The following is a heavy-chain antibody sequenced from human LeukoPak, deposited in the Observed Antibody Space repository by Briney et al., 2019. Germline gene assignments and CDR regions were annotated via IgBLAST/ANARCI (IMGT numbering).Heavy chain of an antibody. J-gene: IGHJ4*02. V-gene: IGHV4-39*07. Sequence: SETLSLTCTVSGGSISSSSYYWGWIRQPPGKGLEWIGNIYYSGSTYYNPSLKSRVTISVDTSKNQFSLKLSSVTAADTAVYYCASHSSGWNFDYWGQGTLVTVSS. D-gene: IGHD6-19*01. CDR2: IYYSGST. CDR3: ASHSSGWNFDY. CDR1: GGSISSSSYY.